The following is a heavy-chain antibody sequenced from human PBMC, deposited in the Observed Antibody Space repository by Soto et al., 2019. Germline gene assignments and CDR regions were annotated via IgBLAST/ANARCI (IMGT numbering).Heavy chain of an antibody. Sequence: ASVKVSCKASGYTFTGYYMHWVRQAPGQGLEWMGWINPNSGGTNYAQKFQGWVTMTRDTSISTAYMELSRLRSDDTAVYYCARSSIAARGDYYGMDVWGKGTTVTVSS. CDR1: GYTFTGYY. J-gene: IGHJ6*04. CDR3: ARSSIAARGDYYGMDV. CDR2: INPNSGGT. D-gene: IGHD6-6*01. V-gene: IGHV1-2*04.